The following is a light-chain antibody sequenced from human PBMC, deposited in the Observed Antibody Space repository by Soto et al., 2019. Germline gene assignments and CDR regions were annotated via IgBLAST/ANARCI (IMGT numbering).Light chain of an antibody. CDR3: QQYDDWPLT. V-gene: IGKV3-15*01. CDR1: ENVKTR. J-gene: IGKJ4*01. Sequence: EKVMTQSPATLSVSPGERATLSCRASENVKTRLAWYQQKSGQAPRLLIYDAFTRATGIPARFSGSASGTEFTFIISSLQSEDSAVYYSQQYDDWPLTFGGGTK. CDR2: DAF.